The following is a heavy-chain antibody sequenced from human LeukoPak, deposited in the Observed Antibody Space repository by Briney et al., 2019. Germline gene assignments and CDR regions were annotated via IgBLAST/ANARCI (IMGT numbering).Heavy chain of an antibody. D-gene: IGHD6-19*01. J-gene: IGHJ4*02. Sequence: PEGSLRLSCAASGFTFDDYGMSWVRQAPGKGLEWVSGINWNGGSTGYADSVKGRFTISRDNAKNSLYLQMNSLRAEDTALYYCARDPFPYSSGWFDYWGQGTLVTVSS. CDR3: ARDPFPYSSGWFDY. V-gene: IGHV3-20*04. CDR1: GFTFDDYG. CDR2: INWNGGST.